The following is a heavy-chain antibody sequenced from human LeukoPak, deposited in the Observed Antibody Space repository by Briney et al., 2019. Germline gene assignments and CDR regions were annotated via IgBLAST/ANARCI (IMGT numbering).Heavy chain of an antibody. CDR3: ARVGGRYYYGSGALDF. J-gene: IGHJ4*02. D-gene: IGHD3-10*01. V-gene: IGHV6-1*01. CDR2: TYYRSKWSN. CDR1: GDXVSSNSAA. Sequence: SQTLSLTCAISGDXVSSNSAAWNWIRQSPSRGLEWLGRTYYRSKWSNDYAVSVRSRITINPDTSKNQFSLHLNSVTPEDTAVYYCARVGGRYYYGSGALDFWGQGTLVTVSS.